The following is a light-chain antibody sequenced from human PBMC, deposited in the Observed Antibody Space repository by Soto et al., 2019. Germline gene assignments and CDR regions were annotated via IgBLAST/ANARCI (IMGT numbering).Light chain of an antibody. CDR2: AAS. J-gene: IGKJ4*01. CDR1: QDISNW. Sequence: DIQMTQSPSSVSASVGDRVTITCRASQDISNWLVWYQQKPGEAPKLLIYAASTLQSEVPSRFSGSGFGTDFTLTISSLQPEDFATYHCQQTNSFPRTFGGGTKVDIK. V-gene: IGKV1-12*01. CDR3: QQTNSFPRT.